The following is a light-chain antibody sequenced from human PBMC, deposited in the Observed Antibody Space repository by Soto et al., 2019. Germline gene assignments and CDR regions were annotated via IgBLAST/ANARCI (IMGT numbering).Light chain of an antibody. CDR2: NDG. CDR3: ATWAGNLNGRV. CDR1: SSNVGSTT. J-gene: IGLJ2*01. V-gene: IGLV1-44*01. Sequence: QAVVTQPPSASGTPGQRVTISCSGSSSNVGSTTVNWYQQLPGTAPKLLIYNDGQRPSGVPDRFSGSKSGTSASMAISGLHSEDEADYYCATWAGNLNGRVFGGGTKLTVL.